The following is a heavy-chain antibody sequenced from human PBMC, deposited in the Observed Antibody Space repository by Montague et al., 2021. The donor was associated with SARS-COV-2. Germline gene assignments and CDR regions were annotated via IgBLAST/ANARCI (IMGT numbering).Heavy chain of an antibody. D-gene: IGHD2-2*02. Sequence: SETLSLTCTVSGGSISSSSYYWGWIRQPPGKGLEWIGSIYYSGSTYYNPSLKSRVTISVDTSKNQFSLNVRSVTAADTAVYYCARGPDTAISRDEIWGQGTLVTVSS. V-gene: IGHV4-39*01. J-gene: IGHJ4*02. CDR1: GGSISSSSYY. CDR2: IYYSGST. CDR3: ARGPDTAISRDEI.